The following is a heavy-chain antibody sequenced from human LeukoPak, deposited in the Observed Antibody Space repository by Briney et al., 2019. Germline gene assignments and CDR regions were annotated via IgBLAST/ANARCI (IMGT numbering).Heavy chain of an antibody. CDR1: GFTFSDYY. J-gene: IGHJ6*03. CDR2: ISSSGSTI. Sequence: PGGSLRLSCAASGFTFSDYYMSWIRQAPGKGLEWVSYISSSGSTIYYADSVKGRFTISRDNAKNSLYLQMNSLRAEDNAVYYCAREGLYYDFWSGYNYYYYYMDVWGKGTTVTVSS. CDR3: AREGLYYDFWSGYNYYYYYMDV. V-gene: IGHV3-11*01. D-gene: IGHD3-3*01.